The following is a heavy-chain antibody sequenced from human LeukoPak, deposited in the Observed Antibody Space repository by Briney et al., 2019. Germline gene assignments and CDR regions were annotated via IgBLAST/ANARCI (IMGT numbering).Heavy chain of an antibody. CDR3: ARDYGGDAGLDY. CDR1: GFTFSSYG. Sequence: GGSLRLSCAASGFTFSSYGMHWVRQAPGKGLEWVALIWSDERNKYYADSVMGQFTISRDNSKNTLYLQMNSLRAEDTAVYYCARDYGGDAGLDYWGQGTLVTVSS. D-gene: IGHD4-23*01. V-gene: IGHV3-33*01. CDR2: IWSDERNK. J-gene: IGHJ4*02.